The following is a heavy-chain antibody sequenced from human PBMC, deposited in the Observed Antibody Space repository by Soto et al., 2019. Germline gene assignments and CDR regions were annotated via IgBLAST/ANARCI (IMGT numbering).Heavy chain of an antibody. D-gene: IGHD6-13*01. CDR1: GYTFTSYG. V-gene: IGHV1-18*01. J-gene: IGHJ3*02. Sequence: AASVKVSCKASGYTFTSYGISWVRQAPGQGLEWMGWISAYNGNTNYAQKLQGRVTMTTDTSTSTAYMELRSLRSDDTAVYYCAREYSSSWYERETLDAFDIWGQGTMVTVSS. CDR2: ISAYNGNT. CDR3: AREYSSSWYERETLDAFDI.